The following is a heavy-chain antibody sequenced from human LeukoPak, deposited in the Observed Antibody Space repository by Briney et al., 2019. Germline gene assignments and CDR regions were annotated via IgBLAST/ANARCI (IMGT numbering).Heavy chain of an antibody. CDR1: GYTFTSYG. Sequence: GASVKVSCKASGYTFTSYGISWVRQAPGQGLERMGWISAYNGNTNYAQKLQGRVTMTRDTSTSTVYMELSSLRSEDTAVYYCARVRNWNFDYWGQGTLVTVSS. J-gene: IGHJ4*02. CDR3: ARVRNWNFDY. D-gene: IGHD1-1*01. CDR2: ISAYNGNT. V-gene: IGHV1-18*01.